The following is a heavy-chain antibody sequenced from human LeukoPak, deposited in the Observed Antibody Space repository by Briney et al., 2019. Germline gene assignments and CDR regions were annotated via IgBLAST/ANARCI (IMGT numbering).Heavy chain of an antibody. CDR1: GGTFSSYA. D-gene: IGHD3-22*01. Sequence: ASVKVSCKASGGTFSSYAISWVRQAPGQGLEWMGGIIPIFGTANYAQKFQGRVTITADESTSTAYMELSSLRSEDTAVYYCARVQSRDYDSSGYVNGFDPWGQGPLVTVSS. CDR3: ARVQSRDYDSSGYVNGFDP. J-gene: IGHJ5*02. CDR2: IIPIFGTA. V-gene: IGHV1-69*13.